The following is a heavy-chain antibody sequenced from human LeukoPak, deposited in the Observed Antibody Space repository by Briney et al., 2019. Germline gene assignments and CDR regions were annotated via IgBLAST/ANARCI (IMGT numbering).Heavy chain of an antibody. V-gene: IGHV3-23*01. Sequence: PGGSLRLSCAASGFTFSSSAMSWVRQAPGKGLEWVSAISNNGGYTYYADSVQGRFTISRDNSKNTLYLQMNSLRAEDTAVYYCAREGIAARQSRAFDIWGQGTMVTVSS. CDR3: AREGIAARQSRAFDI. J-gene: IGHJ3*02. CDR2: ISNNGGYT. CDR1: GFTFSSSA. D-gene: IGHD6-6*01.